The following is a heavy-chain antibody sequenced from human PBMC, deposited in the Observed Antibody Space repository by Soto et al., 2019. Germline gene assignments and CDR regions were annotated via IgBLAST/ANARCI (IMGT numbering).Heavy chain of an antibody. J-gene: IGHJ3*02. V-gene: IGHV3-23*01. CDR3: AKVLGYYDSSGSNDAFDI. Sequence: GGSLRLSCAASGFTFTNYAMNWVRLAPGKGLEWVSTISDSGSTYYADSVKGRFTISRDNSKNTLYLQMNSLRAEDTAVYYCAKVLGYYDSSGSNDAFDIWGQGTMVTVSS. CDR2: ISDSGST. CDR1: GFTFTNYA. D-gene: IGHD3-22*01.